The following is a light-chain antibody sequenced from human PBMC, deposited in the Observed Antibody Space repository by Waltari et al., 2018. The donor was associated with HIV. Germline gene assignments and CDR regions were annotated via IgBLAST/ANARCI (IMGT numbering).Light chain of an antibody. CDR3: QQRSSWPLT. V-gene: IGKV3-11*01. CDR1: QSVSSL. J-gene: IGKJ4*01. Sequence: ENVLTQSPATLSLSPGERATLSCRASQSVSSLLAWYQQKPGQAPRLLFYDASNRATGTPPRFSGSGSGTDFTLSISSLEPEDFAVYYCQQRSSWPLTFGGG. CDR2: DAS.